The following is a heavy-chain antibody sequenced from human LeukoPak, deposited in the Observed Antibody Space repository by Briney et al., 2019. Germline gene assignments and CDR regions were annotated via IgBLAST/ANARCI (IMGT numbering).Heavy chain of an antibody. Sequence: SQTLSLTCAISGDSVSSNSAAWNWIRQSPSRGLEWLGRTYYRSKWYNDYAVSVKSRITISPDTSKNQFSLQLNSVTPEDTAVYYCARARPPYYYDSSGLIGYFDYWGQGTLVTVSS. CDR3: ARARPPYYYDSSGLIGYFDY. CDR1: GDSVSSNSAA. V-gene: IGHV6-1*01. D-gene: IGHD3-22*01. J-gene: IGHJ4*02. CDR2: TYYRSKWYN.